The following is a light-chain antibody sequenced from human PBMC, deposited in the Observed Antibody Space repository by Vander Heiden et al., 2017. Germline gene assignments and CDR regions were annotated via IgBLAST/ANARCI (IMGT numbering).Light chain of an antibody. CDR1: QGISNY. CDR3: QKDDSAPFT. V-gene: IGKV1-27*01. Sequence: DIQMTQSPSSLSASVGDRVTITCRASQGISNYLAWYQQKPGKVPKLLIYAASTLQLGVPSRFSGSESGTDFILTISSLQPEDVATYYCQKDDSAPFTFGPGTKVNIK. J-gene: IGKJ3*01. CDR2: AAS.